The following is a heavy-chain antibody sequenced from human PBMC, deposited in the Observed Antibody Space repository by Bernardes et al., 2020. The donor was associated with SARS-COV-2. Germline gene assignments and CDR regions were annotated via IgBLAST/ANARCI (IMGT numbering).Heavy chain of an antibody. V-gene: IGHV1-2*02. J-gene: IGHJ6*02. CDR2: INPKRGGT. CDR1: VYPFTGYY. CDR3: ALPPTNYDRYGMVV. Sequence: ASEKVSCKASVYPFTGYYIHWVRQAPGQGLEWMGWINPKRGGTNYAQRLQGRVTMTRDTSIITAYLELSRLRSDDTAVYYCALPPTNYDRYGMVVWGRGTTVTVSS. D-gene: IGHD3-22*01.